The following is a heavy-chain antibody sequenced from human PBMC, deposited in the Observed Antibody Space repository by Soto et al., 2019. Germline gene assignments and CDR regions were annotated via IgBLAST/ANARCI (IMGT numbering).Heavy chain of an antibody. Sequence: ASVKFSCKASGYTFTSYYMHWVRQAPGQGLEWMGIINPSGGSTSYAQKFQGRVTMTRDTSTSTVYMELSSLRSEDTAVYYCARDSRYYDSSGQNPTSMDVWGQGTTVTVSS. J-gene: IGHJ6*02. V-gene: IGHV1-46*01. CDR1: GYTFTSYY. CDR2: INPSGGST. D-gene: IGHD3-22*01. CDR3: ARDSRYYDSSGQNPTSMDV.